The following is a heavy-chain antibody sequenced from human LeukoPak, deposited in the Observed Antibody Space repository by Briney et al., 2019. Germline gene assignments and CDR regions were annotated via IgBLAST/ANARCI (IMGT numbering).Heavy chain of an antibody. CDR3: ARATRRDGYNLDY. D-gene: IGHD5-24*01. CDR2: INYSGST. Sequence: SETLCLTCTASGVTISSYYWSWIRQPPGKGLEWVGYINYSGSTNYNPSLKSRVTISVDTSRNQFSLKLSSVTAADTAVYYCARATRRDGYNLDYWGQGTLVTVSS. V-gene: IGHV4-59*01. J-gene: IGHJ4*02. CDR1: GVTISSYY.